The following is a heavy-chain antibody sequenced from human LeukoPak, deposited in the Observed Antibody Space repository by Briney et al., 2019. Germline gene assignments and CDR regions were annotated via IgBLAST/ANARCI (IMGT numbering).Heavy chain of an antibody. V-gene: IGHV3-30*03. CDR2: ISYDGSNK. Sequence: GGSLRLSCAASGFTFSSYGMHWVRQAPGKGLEWVAVISYDGSNKYYADSVKGRFTISRDNSKNTLYLQMNSLRAEDTAVYYCARMGIVEDFDYWGQGTLVTVSS. CDR3: ARMGIVEDFDY. D-gene: IGHD2-21*01. J-gene: IGHJ4*02. CDR1: GFTFSSYG.